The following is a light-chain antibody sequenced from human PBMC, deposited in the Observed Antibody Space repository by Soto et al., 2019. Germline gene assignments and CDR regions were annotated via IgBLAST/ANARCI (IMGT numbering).Light chain of an antibody. J-gene: IGKJ1*01. CDR3: QQYNTWLWT. V-gene: IGKV3-15*01. CDR2: GAS. Sequence: EVVMTQSPATLSVSPGERATLSCRASQSVNANLAWYQQKPGQAPRLLIHGASNRATGIPARFSGSGFGTEFILTISSLQSEEFAVYYCQQYNTWLWTFGQGTKV. CDR1: QSVNAN.